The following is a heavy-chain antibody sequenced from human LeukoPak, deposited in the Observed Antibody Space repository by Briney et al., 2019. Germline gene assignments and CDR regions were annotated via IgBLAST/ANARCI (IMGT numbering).Heavy chain of an antibody. V-gene: IGHV3-53*01. CDR2: IYSSGST. J-gene: IGHJ4*02. CDR1: GFTVSSNY. D-gene: IGHD6-19*01. CDR3: ARGTVYSSGWFHNDY. Sequence: GGSLRLSCAASGFTVSSNYMSWVRQAPGKGLEWVSVIYSSGSTYYADSVKGRFTISRDNSKNTLYLQMNSLRAEDTAVYYCARGTVYSSGWFHNDYGGQGTLVTVSS.